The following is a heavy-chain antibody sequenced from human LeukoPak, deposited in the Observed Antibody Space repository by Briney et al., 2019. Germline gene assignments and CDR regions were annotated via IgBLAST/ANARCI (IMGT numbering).Heavy chain of an antibody. D-gene: IGHD1-26*01. CDR3: ARCSLKTSGSYADY. J-gene: IGHJ4*02. CDR2: IIPIFGTA. CDR1: GGTFSSYA. Sequence: GSSVKVSCKASGGTFSSYAISWVRQAPGQGLEWMGGIIPIFGTANYAQKFQGRVTITADESTSTAYMGLSSLRSEDTAVYYCARCSLKTSGSYADYWGQGTLVTVSS. V-gene: IGHV1-69*01.